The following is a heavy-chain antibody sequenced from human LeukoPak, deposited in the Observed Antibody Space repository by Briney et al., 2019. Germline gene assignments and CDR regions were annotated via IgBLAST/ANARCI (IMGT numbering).Heavy chain of an antibody. Sequence: GGSLRLSCAASGFTFSSYSMNWVRQAPGKGLDWVSSISSSSSYIYYADSVKGRFTISRDNAKTSLYLQMNSLRAEDTAVYYCARRPYYYGGGGEYFDYWGQGTLVTVSS. CDR3: ARRPYYYGGGGEYFDY. D-gene: IGHD3-10*01. CDR1: GFTFSSYS. CDR2: ISSSSSYI. J-gene: IGHJ4*02. V-gene: IGHV3-21*01.